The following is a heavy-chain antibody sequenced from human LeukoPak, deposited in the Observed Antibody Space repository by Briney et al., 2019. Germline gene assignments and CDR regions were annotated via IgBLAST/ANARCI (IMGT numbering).Heavy chain of an antibody. V-gene: IGHV1-18*01. Sequence: GASVKVSCKASGYTFTSYGISWVRQAPGQGLEWMGWISAYNGNTNYAQKLQDRVTMTTDTSTSTAYMELRSLRSDDTAVYYCARDTPYCTNGVCYTGRRSDYWGQGTLVTVSS. CDR2: ISAYNGNT. CDR3: ARDTPYCTNGVCYTGRRSDY. J-gene: IGHJ4*02. CDR1: GYTFTSYG. D-gene: IGHD2-8*01.